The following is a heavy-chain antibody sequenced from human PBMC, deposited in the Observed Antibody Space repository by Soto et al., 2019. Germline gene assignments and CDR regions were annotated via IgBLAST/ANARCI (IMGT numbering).Heavy chain of an antibody. CDR2: ITASGGST. CDR3: ARDIPVECGGDCYPLDY. V-gene: IGHV3-23*01. D-gene: IGHD2-21*02. CDR1: GCTFISYA. J-gene: IGHJ4*02. Sequence: GGSLRLSCAASGCTFISYAMSWVRQAPGKGLEWVSAITASGGSTYYADSVKGRFTISRDSSKNTLYLQMNSLRAEDTAVYYCARDIPVECGGDCYPLDYWGQGTLVTVSS.